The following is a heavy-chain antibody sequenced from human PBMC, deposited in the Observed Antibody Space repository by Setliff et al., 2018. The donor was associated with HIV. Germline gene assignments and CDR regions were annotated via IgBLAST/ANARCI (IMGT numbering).Heavy chain of an antibody. CDR3: ARLKLSGVIDY. CDR2: IFYSGSA. Sequence: PSETLSLTCTVSGGALNTSSSYWGWIRQPPGKGLEYIGGIFYSGSAYYNPSPKSRVTISVDTSKNQLSLKLSSVTAADTAVYYCARLKLSGVIDYWGQGTPVTVSS. V-gene: IGHV4-39*01. J-gene: IGHJ4*02. D-gene: IGHD2-8*01. CDR1: GGALNTSSSY.